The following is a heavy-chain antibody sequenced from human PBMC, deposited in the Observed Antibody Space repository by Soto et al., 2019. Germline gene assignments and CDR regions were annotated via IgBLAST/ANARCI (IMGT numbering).Heavy chain of an antibody. V-gene: IGHV5-51*01. CDR1: GYTFTSYW. Sequence: GESLKISCKASGYTFTSYWIGWVRQMPGKGLEWMGIIYPGDSDTRYSPSFQGQVTISADKSISTAYLQWSSLKASDTAMYYCARAGSSSYYLFDLWGQGTLVTVSS. D-gene: IGHD2-15*01. CDR2: IYPGDSDT. CDR3: ARAGSSSYYLFDL. J-gene: IGHJ5*02.